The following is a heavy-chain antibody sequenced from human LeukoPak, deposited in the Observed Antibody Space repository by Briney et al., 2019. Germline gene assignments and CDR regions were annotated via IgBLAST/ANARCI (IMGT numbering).Heavy chain of an antibody. Sequence: GGSLRLSCAASGVTFSSYAMSWVRQAAGKGLEWVSAISGTGGRTYFADSVKGRFTISRDNSKNTLYLQMNSLRAEDTAVYYCAKGMRYDSSGYFDYWGQGTLVTVSS. J-gene: IGHJ4*02. V-gene: IGHV3-23*01. CDR3: AKGMRYDSSGYFDY. CDR1: GVTFSSYA. D-gene: IGHD3-22*01. CDR2: ISGTGGRT.